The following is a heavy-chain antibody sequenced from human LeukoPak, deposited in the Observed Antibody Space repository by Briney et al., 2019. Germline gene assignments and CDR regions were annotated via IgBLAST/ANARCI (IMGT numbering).Heavy chain of an antibody. D-gene: IGHD6-13*01. Sequence: SETLSLTCTVSGGSIRSYYWSWIRQPPGKGLEWIAYIYYSGSTDYNPSLKSRVTISVDTSKNQFSLKLSSVTAADTAVYYCARVYYSNSYDYWYFDLWGRGTLVTVSS. CDR3: ARVYYSNSYDYWYFDL. CDR1: GGSIRSYY. V-gene: IGHV4-59*01. J-gene: IGHJ2*01. CDR2: IYYSGST.